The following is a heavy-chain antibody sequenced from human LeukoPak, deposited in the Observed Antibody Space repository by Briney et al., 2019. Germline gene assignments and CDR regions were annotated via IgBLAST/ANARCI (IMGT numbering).Heavy chain of an antibody. CDR2: IKQDGSEQ. CDR1: GLTLISYW. CDR3: ARSPSDLYSGSYYDYYYYMDV. D-gene: IGHD1-26*01. V-gene: IGHV3-7*01. J-gene: IGHJ6*03. Sequence: PGGSLRLTRAASGLTLISYWMSWVRQAPGKGLEGVANIKQDGSEQYYVDSVKGRFTISRDNAKNSLYLQMNSLRAEDTAVYYCARSPSDLYSGSYYDYYYYMDVWGKGTTVTVSS.